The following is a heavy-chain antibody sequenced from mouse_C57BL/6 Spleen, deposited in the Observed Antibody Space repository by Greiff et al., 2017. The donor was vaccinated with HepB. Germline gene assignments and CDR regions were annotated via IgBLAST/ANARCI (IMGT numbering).Heavy chain of an antibody. Sequence: QVQLKESGAELVKPGASVKISCKASGYAFSSYWMNWVKQRPGKGLEWIGQIYPGDGDTNYNGKFKGKATLTADNSSSTAYMQLSSLTSEDSAVYFCARCMITTRYFDYWGQGTTLTVSS. V-gene: IGHV1-80*01. D-gene: IGHD2-4*01. J-gene: IGHJ2*01. CDR2: IYPGDGDT. CDR3: ARCMITTRYFDY. CDR1: GYAFSSYW.